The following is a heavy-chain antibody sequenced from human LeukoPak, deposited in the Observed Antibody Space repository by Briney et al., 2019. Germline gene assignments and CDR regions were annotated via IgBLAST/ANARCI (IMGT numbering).Heavy chain of an antibody. J-gene: IGHJ3*01. D-gene: IGHD3-16*01. CDR2: INTDGDST. V-gene: IGHV3-74*01. CDR3: ARTRGNAFDV. Sequence: GGSLRLSCVGSGLTFSSDWMHWVRQAPGKGPVWVSRINTDGDSTVYADSVKGRFTISKDNAKNTLYLQMNSLRLEDTATYYCARTRGNAFDVWGQGTMVTVSS. CDR1: GLTFSSDW.